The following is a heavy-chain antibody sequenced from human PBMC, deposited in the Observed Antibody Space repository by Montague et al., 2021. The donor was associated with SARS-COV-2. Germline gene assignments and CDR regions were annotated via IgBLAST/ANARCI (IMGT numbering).Heavy chain of an antibody. D-gene: IGHD2-15*01. CDR2: IYSGGET. CDR3: ARDYCSSGICYEGYGMDV. J-gene: IGHJ6*02. Sequence: LRLSCAASGFTVTYNYMSWVRQAPGKGLEWVSVIYSGGETYYADSVKGRFTISRDDSKNTLFLQMNSLRAEDTAVYFCARDYCSSGICYEGYGMDVWGQGTTVTVSS. CDR1: GFTVTYNY. V-gene: IGHV3-53*01.